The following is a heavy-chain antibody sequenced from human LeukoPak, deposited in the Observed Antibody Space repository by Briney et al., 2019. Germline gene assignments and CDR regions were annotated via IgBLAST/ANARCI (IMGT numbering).Heavy chain of an antibody. V-gene: IGHV4-34*01. CDR2: IYYSGST. Sequence: SETLSLTCAVYGGSFSGYYWSWIRQPPGKGLEWIGSIYYSGSTYYNPSLKSRVTISVDTSKNQFSLKLSSVTAADTAVYYCARLDYDILTGRPMNWFDPWGQGTLVTVSS. CDR3: ARLDYDILTGRPMNWFDP. J-gene: IGHJ5*02. D-gene: IGHD3-9*01. CDR1: GGSFSGYY.